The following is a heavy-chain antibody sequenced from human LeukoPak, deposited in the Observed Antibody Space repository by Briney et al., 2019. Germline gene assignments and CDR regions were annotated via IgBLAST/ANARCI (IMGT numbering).Heavy chain of an antibody. Sequence: PGGSLRLSCAASGFTFSSYAMSWVRQAPGKGLEWVSDISGSGGSTYYADSVKGRFTISRHNSKNTLYLQMNSLRAEDTAVYYCARAEGEAVAAPFDYWGQGTLVTVSS. CDR3: ARAEGEAVAAPFDY. CDR1: GFTFSSYA. D-gene: IGHD6-19*01. CDR2: ISGSGGST. J-gene: IGHJ4*02. V-gene: IGHV3-23*01.